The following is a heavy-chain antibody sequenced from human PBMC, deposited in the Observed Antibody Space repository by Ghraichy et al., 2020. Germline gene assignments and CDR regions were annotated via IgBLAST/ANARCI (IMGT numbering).Heavy chain of an antibody. CDR1: GYTLSGFG. J-gene: IGHJ6*02. Sequence: LTCVGSGYTLSGFGMNWVRQSPGKGLEWVSYSSSSGRSTFYADSVKGRFTISRDNAKNSLSLQMNSLRDEDTAVYYCARASMVVRFYYYNGMDVWGQGTTVTDSS. D-gene: IGHD2-15*01. V-gene: IGHV3-48*02. CDR2: SSSSGRST. CDR3: ARASMVVRFYYYNGMDV.